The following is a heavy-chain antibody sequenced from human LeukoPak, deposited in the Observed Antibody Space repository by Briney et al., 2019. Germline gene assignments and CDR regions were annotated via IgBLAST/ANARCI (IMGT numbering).Heavy chain of an antibody. CDR1: GFTFNSHW. D-gene: IGHD4/OR15-4a*01. J-gene: IGHJ6*02. V-gene: IGHV3-7*01. Sequence: GGSLRLSCAASGFTFNSHWMSWVRQAPGKGLEWVANIKQDGSERYYVDSVKGRFTISRDNAQNSLYLQMNSLRAEDTAVYYCAREIPSSAPAMVPYGMDVWGQGTTVTVSS. CDR3: AREIPSSAPAMVPYGMDV. CDR2: IKQDGSER.